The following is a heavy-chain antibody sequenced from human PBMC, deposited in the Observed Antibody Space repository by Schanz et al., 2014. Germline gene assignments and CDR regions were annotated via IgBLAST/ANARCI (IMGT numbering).Heavy chain of an antibody. CDR1: GYIFGSHG. D-gene: IGHD6-25*01. V-gene: IGHV1-18*01. CDR3: ARGNIATYRYSSAGAFDI. J-gene: IGHJ3*02. CDR2: INAHTGNT. Sequence: QLMQSGSEVRKPGASVKVSCKASGYIFGSHGMTWVRQAPGQGPELMGWINAHTGNTQYAQKFQGRVTITRDTVTTTVHLELTRLRADDTAVYYCARGNIATYRYSSAGAFDIWGQGTRVTVSS.